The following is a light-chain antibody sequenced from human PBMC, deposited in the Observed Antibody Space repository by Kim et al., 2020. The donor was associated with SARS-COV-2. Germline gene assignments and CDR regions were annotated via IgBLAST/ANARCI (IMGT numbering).Light chain of an antibody. Sequence: SYELTQPLSVSVALGQTATITCGASNIGSKIVHWYQQTPGQAPVMVIDRDTNRPSGIPERFSGSTSGNTATLTISRAQAGDEADYYCQVWDSNTWVFGGGTQRTVL. V-gene: IGLV3-9*01. CDR2: RDT. CDR1: NIGSKI. J-gene: IGLJ3*02. CDR3: QVWDSNTWV.